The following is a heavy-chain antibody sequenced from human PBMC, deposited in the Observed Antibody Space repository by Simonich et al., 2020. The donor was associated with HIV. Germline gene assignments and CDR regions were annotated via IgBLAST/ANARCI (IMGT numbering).Heavy chain of an antibody. CDR3: ARGVWFGELYYFFDY. Sequence: FTSYGISWLRQAPGQGLEWMGWIRVDNGDTNYAQKHQGRVTMTTDTSTTTAYMEMRSLISDDTAVYYCARGVWFGELYYFFDYWGQGTLVTVSS. V-gene: IGHV1-18*01. D-gene: IGHD3-10*01. CDR2: IRVDNGDT. J-gene: IGHJ4*02. CDR1: FTSYG.